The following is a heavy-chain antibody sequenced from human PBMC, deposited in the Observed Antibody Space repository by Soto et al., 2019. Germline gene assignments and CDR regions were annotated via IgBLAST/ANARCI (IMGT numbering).Heavy chain of an antibody. CDR1: GGSISSSSYY. D-gene: IGHD3-22*01. J-gene: IGHJ4*02. CDR2: IYYSGST. CDR3: ARHTTYYYDSSGYYPFDY. Sequence: SETLSLTCTVSGGSISSSSYYWGWIRQPPGKGLEWIGSIYYSGSTYYNPSLKSRVTISVYTSKNQFSLKLSSVTAADTAVYYCARHTTYYYDSSGYYPFDYWGQGTLVTVSS. V-gene: IGHV4-39*01.